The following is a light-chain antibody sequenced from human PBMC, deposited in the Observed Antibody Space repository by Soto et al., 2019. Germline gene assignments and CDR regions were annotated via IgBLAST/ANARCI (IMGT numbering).Light chain of an antibody. V-gene: IGKV3-20*01. CDR2: GAS. CDR3: EQYGSSPIT. Sequence: EIVLTQSPGTLSLSPGERATLSCRASQSVSSSYLAWYQQKPGQAPRLLIYGASSRATGIPDRFSGSGSGTDFTLTISRLETEDFSVYYCEQYGSSPITFGQGTRLEIK. CDR1: QSVSSSY. J-gene: IGKJ5*01.